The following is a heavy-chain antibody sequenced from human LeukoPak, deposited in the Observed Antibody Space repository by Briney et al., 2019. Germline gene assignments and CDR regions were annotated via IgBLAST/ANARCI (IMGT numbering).Heavy chain of an antibody. CDR3: ARGLRYYDSSGYCTGYWFDP. J-gene: IGHJ5*02. Sequence: SETLSLTCTVSGGSISSYYWSWIRQPAGKGLEWIGRIYTSGSTNYNPSPKSRVTMSVDTSKNQFSLKLSSVTAADTAVYYCARGLRYYDSSGYCTGYWFDPWGQGTLVTVSS. CDR2: IYTSGST. V-gene: IGHV4-4*07. D-gene: IGHD3-22*01. CDR1: GGSISSYY.